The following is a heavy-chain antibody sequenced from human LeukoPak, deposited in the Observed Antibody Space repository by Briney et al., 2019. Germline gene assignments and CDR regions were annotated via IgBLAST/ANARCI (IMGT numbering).Heavy chain of an antibody. Sequence: GGSLRLSCAASGFTFSTYGLHWVRQAPGKGLEWVAVISYDGSNKYYADSVKGRFTIPRDNSKNTLYLQMNSLRAEDTAVYYCAKASLQLWTPADFWGQGTLVTVSS. CDR1: GFTFSTYG. CDR2: ISYDGSNK. J-gene: IGHJ4*02. D-gene: IGHD5-18*01. V-gene: IGHV3-30*18. CDR3: AKASLQLWTPADF.